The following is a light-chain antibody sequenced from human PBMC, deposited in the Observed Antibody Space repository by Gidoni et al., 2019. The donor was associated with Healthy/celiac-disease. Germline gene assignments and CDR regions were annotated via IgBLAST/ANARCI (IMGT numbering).Light chain of an antibody. Sequence: GHSSYAIAWHQQQPEKGPRYLMKLNSDGSHSKGDGIPDRFSGSSSGAERYLTISSLQSEDEADYYCQTWGTGIVVFGGGTKLTVL. CDR3: QTWGTGIVV. CDR1: GHSSYA. J-gene: IGLJ2*01. V-gene: IGLV4-69*01. CDR2: LNSDGSH.